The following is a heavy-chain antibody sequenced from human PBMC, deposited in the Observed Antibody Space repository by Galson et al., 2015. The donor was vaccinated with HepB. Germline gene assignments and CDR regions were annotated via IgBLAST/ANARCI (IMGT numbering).Heavy chain of an antibody. CDR1: GFTLSNYA. CDR2: LSVDGGST. J-gene: IGHJ4*02. D-gene: IGHD4-17*01. V-gene: IGHV3-23*01. Sequence: SLRLSCAASGFTLSNYAMSWVRQAPGRGLEWVSALSVDGGSTYYSDSVKGRFTISRDTSMNTLYLHMNSLTAEDTAVYYCARGSHGDHDVWGQGTLVTVSS. CDR3: ARGSHGDHDV.